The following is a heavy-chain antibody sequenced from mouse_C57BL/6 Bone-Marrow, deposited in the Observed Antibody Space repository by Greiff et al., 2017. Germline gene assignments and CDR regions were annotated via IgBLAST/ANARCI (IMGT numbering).Heavy chain of an antibody. J-gene: IGHJ1*03. CDR2: ISSGSSTI. Sequence: DVQLVESGGGLVKPGGSLKLSCAASGFTFSDYGMHWVRQAPEKGLEWVAYISSGSSTIYYADTVKGRFTISRDNAKNTLFLQMTSLRSEDTAMYYCARSSYVRYFDVWGTGTTVTVSS. CDR3: ARSSYVRYFDV. D-gene: IGHD1-1*01. V-gene: IGHV5-17*01. CDR1: GFTFSDYG.